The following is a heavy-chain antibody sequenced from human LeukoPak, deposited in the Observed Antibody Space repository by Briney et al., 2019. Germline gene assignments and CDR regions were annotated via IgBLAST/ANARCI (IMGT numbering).Heavy chain of an antibody. J-gene: IGHJ4*02. D-gene: IGHD3-22*01. CDR2: IHSGGST. V-gene: IGHV3-53*01. CDR1: GFTVSSNY. CDR3: ARGNSSGYRPSGIDY. Sequence: PGGSLRLSCAASGFTVSSNYMSWVRQAPGKGLEWVSVIHSGGSTYYADSVKGRFTISRDNAKNSLYLQMNSLRAEDTAVYYCARGNSSGYRPSGIDYWGQGTLVTVSS.